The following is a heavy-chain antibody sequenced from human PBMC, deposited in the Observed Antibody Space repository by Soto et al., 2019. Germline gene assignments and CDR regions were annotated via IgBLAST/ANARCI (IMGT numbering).Heavy chain of an antibody. V-gene: IGHV3-23*01. CDR2: ISGSGGTT. J-gene: IGHJ5*02. CDR3: AKDPRKTISTGNWFDP. CDR1: GFTFSSYA. D-gene: IGHD2-2*01. Sequence: PGGSLRLSCAASGFTFSSYAMSWVRQAPGKGLERVSVISGSGGTTYYADSVKGRFTISRDNSKNTLYLQMNSLRAEDTAVYYCAKDPRKTISTGNWFDPWGQGTLVTVSS.